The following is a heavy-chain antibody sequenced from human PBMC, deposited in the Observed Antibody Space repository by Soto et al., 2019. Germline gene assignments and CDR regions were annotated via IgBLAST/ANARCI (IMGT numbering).Heavy chain of an antibody. CDR1: GFIFSDSV. D-gene: IGHD6-13*01. CDR3: TSQSSTWSFDS. Sequence: HPGGSLRLSCAASGFIFSDSVIHWVRQASGKGLEWVGRVRSKSKRYATAYAASMRGKFTISRDDSKNTASLHMNSLQTEDTAIYYCTSQSSTWSFDSWGQGTLVTVSS. J-gene: IGHJ4*02. CDR2: VRSKSKRYAT. V-gene: IGHV3-73*01.